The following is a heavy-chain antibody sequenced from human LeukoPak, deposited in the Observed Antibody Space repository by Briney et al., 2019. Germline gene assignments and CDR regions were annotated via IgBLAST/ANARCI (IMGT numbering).Heavy chain of an antibody. V-gene: IGHV3-53*01. D-gene: IGHD6-19*01. J-gene: IGHJ4*02. CDR3: ARISHGWFDY. CDR2: IYSSGST. Sequence: GGSLRLSCAASGFTVSSNYMSWVRQAPGKGLGWVSVIYSSGSTYYVDSVKGRLTISRDNSKNTLYLQMNSLRAEDTAVYYCARISHGWFDYWGQGTLVTVSS. CDR1: GFTVSSNY.